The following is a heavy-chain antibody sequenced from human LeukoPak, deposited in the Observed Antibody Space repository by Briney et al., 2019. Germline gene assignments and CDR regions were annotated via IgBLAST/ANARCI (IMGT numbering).Heavy chain of an antibody. Sequence: PSETLSLTCTVSGGSISSYYWSWIRQPAGKGLEWIGRIYTSGSTNYNPSLKSRVTISVDTSKNQFSLKLSSVTAADTAVYYCARRSGHILRLRYFDYWGQGTLVTVSS. J-gene: IGHJ4*02. CDR2: IYTSGST. V-gene: IGHV4-4*07. CDR1: GGSISSYY. CDR3: ARRSGHILRLRYFDY. D-gene: IGHD4-17*01.